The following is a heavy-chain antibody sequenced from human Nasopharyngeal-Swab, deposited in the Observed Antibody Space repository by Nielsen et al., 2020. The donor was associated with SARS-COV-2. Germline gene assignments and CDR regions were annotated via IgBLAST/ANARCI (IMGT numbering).Heavy chain of an antibody. CDR1: GFTFSSYA. CDR3: AKDGDGSGSYGDYYYYYMDV. D-gene: IGHD3-10*01. J-gene: IGHJ6*03. V-gene: IGHV3-30-3*01. Sequence: GSLRLSCAASGFTFSSYAMHWVRQAPGKGLEWVAVISYDGSNKYYADSVKGRFTISRDNSKNTLYLQMNSLRAEDTAVYYCAKDGDGSGSYGDYYYYYMDVWGKGTTVTVSS. CDR2: ISYDGSNK.